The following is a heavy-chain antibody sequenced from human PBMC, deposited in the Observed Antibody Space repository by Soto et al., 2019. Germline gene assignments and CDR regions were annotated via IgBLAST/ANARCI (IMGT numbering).Heavy chain of an antibody. CDR1: GFTFSNAW. V-gene: IGHV3-15*01. J-gene: IGHJ6*02. CDR2: IKSKTDGGTT. D-gene: IGHD2-8*02. Sequence: GGSLRLSCAASGFTFSNAWMSWVRQAPGKGLEWVGRIKSKTDGGTTDYAAPVKGRFTISRDDSKNTLYLQMNSLKTEDTAVYYCTTDITGMGYYYYYGMDVWGQGTTVTVSS. CDR3: TTDITGMGYYYYYGMDV.